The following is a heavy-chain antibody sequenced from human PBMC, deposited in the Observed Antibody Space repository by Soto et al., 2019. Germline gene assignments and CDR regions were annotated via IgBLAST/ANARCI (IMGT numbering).Heavy chain of an antibody. Sequence: GESLKISCKGSGYSFTSYWIGWVRQMPGKGLEWMGIIYPGDSDTRYSPSFQGQVTISADKSISTAYLQWSSLKASDTAMYYCARLPDCSGGSCYWGVFDYWGQGTLVTVSS. CDR2: IYPGDSDT. CDR1: GYSFTSYW. D-gene: IGHD2-15*01. CDR3: ARLPDCSGGSCYWGVFDY. J-gene: IGHJ4*02. V-gene: IGHV5-51*01.